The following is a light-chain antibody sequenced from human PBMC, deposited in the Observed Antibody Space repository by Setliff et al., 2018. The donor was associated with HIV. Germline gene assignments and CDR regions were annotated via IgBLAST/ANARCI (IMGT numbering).Light chain of an antibody. CDR2: EVN. Sequence: QSALAQPPSASGSPGQSVTISCTRTSSDVGGHKYVSWYQQHPGKAPKLMTYEVNQQPSVVPDRFSGSKSGNTASLTVSGLQAEDEADYYCSSDTGITLIFGGGTQLIVL. J-gene: IGLJ2*01. V-gene: IGLV2-8*01. CDR3: SSDTGITLI. CDR1: SSDVGGHKY.